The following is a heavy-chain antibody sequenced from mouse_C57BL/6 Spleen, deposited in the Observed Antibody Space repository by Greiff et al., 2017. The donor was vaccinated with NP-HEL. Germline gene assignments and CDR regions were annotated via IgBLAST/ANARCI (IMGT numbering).Heavy chain of an antibody. Sequence: VQGVESGPGLVQPSQSLSITCTVSGFSLTSYGVHWVRQSPGKGLEWLGVIWRGGSTDYNAAFMSRLSITKDNSKSQVFFKMNSLQADDTAIYYCAKNSGYYSNYDYFDYWGQGTTLTVSS. CDR3: AKNSGYYSNYDYFDY. CDR1: GFSLTSYG. CDR2: IWRGGST. D-gene: IGHD2-5*01. J-gene: IGHJ2*01. V-gene: IGHV2-5*01.